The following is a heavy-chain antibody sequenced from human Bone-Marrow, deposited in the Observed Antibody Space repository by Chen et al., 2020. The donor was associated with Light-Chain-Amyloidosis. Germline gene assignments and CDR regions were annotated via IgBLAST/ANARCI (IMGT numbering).Heavy chain of an antibody. CDR3: ARGRRGLWSRLSHFVS. J-gene: IGHJ4*02. Sequence: QVQLQQWGAGLLKPSETLSLTCAVYGGSFSGFYWSWIRQPPGKGLEWIGEINHSGTTNYNPSLKSRVTISVDRSKNQFSLKRNFVTDADTAVYYCARGRRGLWSRLSHFVSWGQGTLLTVSS. CDR1: GGSFSGFY. CDR2: INHSGTT. D-gene: IGHD5-18*01. V-gene: IGHV4-34*01.